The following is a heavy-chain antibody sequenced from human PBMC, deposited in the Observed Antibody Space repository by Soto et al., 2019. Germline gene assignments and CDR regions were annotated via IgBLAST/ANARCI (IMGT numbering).Heavy chain of an antibody. V-gene: IGHV4-59*08. CDR3: ARPDIAVAGKDAFDI. Sequence: SETLSLTCTVSGGSISSYYWSWIRQPPGKGLEWIGYIYYSGSTNYNPSLKSRVTIPVDTSKNQFSLKLSSVTAADTAVYYCARPDIAVAGKDAFDIWGQGTMVTVSS. CDR1: GGSISSYY. J-gene: IGHJ3*02. D-gene: IGHD6-19*01. CDR2: IYYSGST.